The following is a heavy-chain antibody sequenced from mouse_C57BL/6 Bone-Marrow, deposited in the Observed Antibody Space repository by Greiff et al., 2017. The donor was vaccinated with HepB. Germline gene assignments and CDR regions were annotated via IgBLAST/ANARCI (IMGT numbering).Heavy chain of an antibody. CDR1: GYTFTEYT. J-gene: IGHJ3*01. CDR2: FYPGSGSI. D-gene: IGHD1-1*01. CDR3: ARHAHDYGSPAWFAY. V-gene: IGHV1-62-2*01. Sequence: QVHVKQSGAELVKPGASVKLSCKASGYTFTEYTIHWVKQRSGQGLEWIGWFYPGSGSIKYNEKFKDKATLTADKSSSTVYMELSRLTSEDSAVYFCARHAHDYGSPAWFAYWGQGTLVTVSA.